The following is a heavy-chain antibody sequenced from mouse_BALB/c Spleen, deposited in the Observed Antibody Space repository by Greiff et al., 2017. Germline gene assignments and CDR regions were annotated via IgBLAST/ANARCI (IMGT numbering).Heavy chain of an antibody. J-gene: IGHJ3*01. CDR1: GYTFTSYW. CDR2: IAPGSGST. CDR3: ARGEVRGWFAD. Sequence: DLVKPGASVKLSCKASGYTFTSYWINWIKQRPGQGLEWIGRIAPGSGSTYYNEMFKGKATLTVDTSSSTAYIQLSSLSSEDSAVYFCARGEVRGWFADWGEGTLVTVSA. V-gene: IGHV1S41*01. D-gene: IGHD2-14*01.